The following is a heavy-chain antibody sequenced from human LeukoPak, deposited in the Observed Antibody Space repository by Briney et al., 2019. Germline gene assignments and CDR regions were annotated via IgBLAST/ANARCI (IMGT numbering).Heavy chain of an antibody. CDR3: ARRKYYYDSSGYPEDY. V-gene: IGHV1-18*01. CDR1: GYTFTSYG. J-gene: IGHJ4*02. D-gene: IGHD3-22*01. Sequence: ASVKVSCKASGYTFTSYGISWVRQAPGQGLEWMGWISAYNGNTNYAQKLQGRVTMTTDTSTSTAYMELRSLRSDDTAVYYCARRKYYYDSSGYPEDYWGQGTLVTVSS. CDR2: ISAYNGNT.